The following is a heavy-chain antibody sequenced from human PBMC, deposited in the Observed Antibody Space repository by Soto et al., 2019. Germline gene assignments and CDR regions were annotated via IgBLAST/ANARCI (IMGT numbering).Heavy chain of an antibody. CDR3: ARGPQRFGRKYYYYGMDV. J-gene: IGHJ6*02. V-gene: IGHV4-34*01. D-gene: IGHD3-10*01. CDR1: GGSFSGYY. Sequence: SSETLSLTCAVYGGSFSGYYWSWIRQPPGKGLEWIGEINHSGSTNYNPSLKSRVTISVDTSKNQFSLKLSSVTAADTAVYYCARGPQRFGRKYYYYGMDVWGQGTTVTVSS. CDR2: INHSGST.